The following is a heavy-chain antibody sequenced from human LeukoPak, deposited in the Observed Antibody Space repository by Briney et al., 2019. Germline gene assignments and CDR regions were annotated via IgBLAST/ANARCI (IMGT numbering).Heavy chain of an antibody. J-gene: IGHJ4*02. CDR2: ISGSGGST. V-gene: IGHV3-23*01. CDR3: AKNMVGGVIMSSSFDY. Sequence: GGSLRLSCAASGFRFSSYGMSWVRQAPGKGLEWVSAISGSGGSTYYADSVKGRFSISRDNSKNTLYMQMNSLRAEDTAVYYCAKNMVGGVIMSSSFDYWGQGTLVTVSS. CDR1: GFRFSSYG. D-gene: IGHD3-10*01.